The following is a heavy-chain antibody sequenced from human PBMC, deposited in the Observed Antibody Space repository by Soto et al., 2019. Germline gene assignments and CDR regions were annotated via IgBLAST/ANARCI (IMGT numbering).Heavy chain of an antibody. D-gene: IGHD2-15*01. J-gene: IGHJ1*01. V-gene: IGHV5-51*01. Sequence: PGASLKISCKGSGYSFTSYWIGWVRQMPGKGLEWMGIIYPGDSDTRYSPSFQGQVTISADKSISTAYLQWSSLKASDTAMYYCARSDKTYCSGGSCRYFQHWGQGTLVTVSS. CDR2: IYPGDSDT. CDR3: ARSDKTYCSGGSCRYFQH. CDR1: GYSFTSYW.